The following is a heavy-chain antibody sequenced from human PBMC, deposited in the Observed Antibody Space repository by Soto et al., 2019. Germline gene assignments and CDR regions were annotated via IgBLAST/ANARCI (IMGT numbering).Heavy chain of an antibody. CDR2: IIPICGTE. D-gene: IGHD4-17*01. CDR1: GDTFSSYA. Sequence: QVQLVQSGAEVKKPGSSVRVSCKASGDTFSSYAIRWVRQAPGQGLEWMGGIIPICGTENYAQKLQGRVTITADESTSPAYLELSSLTSDDTAVYYCTAYGFQLFTLDDYDGMDIWGQGTTVTVSS. V-gene: IGHV1-69*01. J-gene: IGHJ6*02. CDR3: TAYGFQLFTLDDYDGMDI.